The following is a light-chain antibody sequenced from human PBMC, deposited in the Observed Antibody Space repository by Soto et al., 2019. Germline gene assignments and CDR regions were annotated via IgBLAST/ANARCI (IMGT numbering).Light chain of an antibody. Sequence: EIVMTQSPATLSVSPGERATLSCRASQRVSRNLAWCQQKPGPAPSLLIYGASTRATGIPASVSGSGSGTEFTLTNSSLQSEDVACYYCQRYNNWPRTFGQGTKVEIK. J-gene: IGKJ1*01. V-gene: IGKV3-15*01. CDR3: QRYNNWPRT. CDR2: GAS. CDR1: QRVSRN.